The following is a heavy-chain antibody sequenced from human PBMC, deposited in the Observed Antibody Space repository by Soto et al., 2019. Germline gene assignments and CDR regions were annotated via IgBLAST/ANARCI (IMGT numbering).Heavy chain of an antibody. J-gene: IGHJ4*02. V-gene: IGHV3-74*01. D-gene: IGHD3-22*01. CDR1: GFTFSSYW. Sequence: GGSLRLSCAASGFTFSSYWMHWVRQAPGKGLVWVSRINSDGSSTSYADSVKGRFTISRDNAKNTLYLQMNSLRAEDTAVYYCARASVYYYDSSGYDYWGQGTLVTVSS. CDR2: INSDGSST. CDR3: ARASVYYYDSSGYDY.